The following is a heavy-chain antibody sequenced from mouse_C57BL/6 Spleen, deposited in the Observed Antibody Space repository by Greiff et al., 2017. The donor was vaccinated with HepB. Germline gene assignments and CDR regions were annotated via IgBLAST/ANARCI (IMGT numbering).Heavy chain of an antibody. CDR1: GYAFSSYW. CDR2: IYPGDGDT. Sequence: VKLMESGAELVKPGASVKISCKASGYAFSSYWMNWVKQRPGKGLEWIGQIYPGDGDTNYNGKFKGKATLTADKSSSTAYMQLSSLTSEDSAVYFCAREPYSNYDYAMDYWGQGTSVTVSS. CDR3: AREPYSNYDYAMDY. V-gene: IGHV1-80*01. J-gene: IGHJ4*01. D-gene: IGHD2-5*01.